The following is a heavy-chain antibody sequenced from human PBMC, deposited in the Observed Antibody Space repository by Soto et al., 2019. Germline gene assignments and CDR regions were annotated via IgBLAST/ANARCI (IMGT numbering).Heavy chain of an antibody. CDR3: ARFRWGSPYGMDV. CDR1: GGSISSSSYY. J-gene: IGHJ6*02. Sequence: PSETLSLTCTVSGGSISSSSYYWGWIRQPPGKGLEWLGYVHYTGSVTYNPSLHSRLSISLDTSETQVSLRLNSVIAADTAVYYCARFRWGSPYGMDVWGQGTTVTVSS. V-gene: IGHV4-39*01. D-gene: IGHD2-21*01. CDR2: VHYTGSV.